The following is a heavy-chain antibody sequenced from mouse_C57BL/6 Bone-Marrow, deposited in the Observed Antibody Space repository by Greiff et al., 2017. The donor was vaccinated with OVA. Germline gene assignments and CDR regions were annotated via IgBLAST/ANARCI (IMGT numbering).Heavy chain of an antibody. V-gene: IGHV1-81*01. CDR2: IYPRSGNT. CDR3: AREGDYDYDGENAMDY. D-gene: IGHD2-4*01. J-gene: IGHJ4*01. Sequence: QVQLQQSGAELARPGASVKLTCKASGYTFTSYGISWVKQRTGQGLEWIGEIYPRSGNTYYNEKFKGKATLTADKSSSTAYMELRSLTSEDSAVYFCAREGDYDYDGENAMDYWGQGTSVTVSS. CDR1: GYTFTSYG.